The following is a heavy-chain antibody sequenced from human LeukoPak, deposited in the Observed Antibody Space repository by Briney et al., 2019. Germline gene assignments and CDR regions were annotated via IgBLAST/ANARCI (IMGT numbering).Heavy chain of an antibody. CDR3: AKGRASRVYNWFDT. V-gene: IGHV3-23*01. CDR1: GFTFNTSA. J-gene: IGHJ5*02. D-gene: IGHD1-14*01. CDR2: ISGSGRST. Sequence: GGSLRLSCAGSGFTFNTSAMSWVRQAPGKGLEWVSAISGSGRSTYYTDSVRGRFTISRDNSKNTLYLQMNSLRAEDTAVYFCAKGRASRVYNWFDTWGQEILVTVPS.